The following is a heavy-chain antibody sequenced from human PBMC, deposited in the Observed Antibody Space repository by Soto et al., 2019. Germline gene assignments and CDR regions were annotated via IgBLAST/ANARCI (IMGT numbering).Heavy chain of an antibody. J-gene: IGHJ4*02. CDR1: GYTFTIYY. CDR3: ARAQGDSLLDS. V-gene: IGHV1-46*03. D-gene: IGHD2-15*01. CDR2: INPSGGSP. Sequence: QVQLVQSGAEVKKPGASVMISCKASGYTFTIYYLHWVRQAPGQGLEWMGIINPSGGSPTYAQNFQGRVTMITDTSTSKVYMELSGLRSDDTAVYYCARAQGDSLLDSWGQGTLVTVSS.